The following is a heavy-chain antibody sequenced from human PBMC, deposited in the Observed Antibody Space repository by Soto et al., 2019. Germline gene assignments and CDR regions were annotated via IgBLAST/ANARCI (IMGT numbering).Heavy chain of an antibody. J-gene: IGHJ4*02. D-gene: IGHD6-13*01. CDR1: GYSFTSYW. Sequence: PGESLKISCKGSGYSFTSYWIGWVRQIPGKGLEWMGIIYPGDSDTRYSPSFQGQVTISADKSISTAYLQWSSLKASDTAMYYCARQAKYSSSWYFPFDYWGQGTLVTVSS. V-gene: IGHV5-51*01. CDR2: IYPGDSDT. CDR3: ARQAKYSSSWYFPFDY.